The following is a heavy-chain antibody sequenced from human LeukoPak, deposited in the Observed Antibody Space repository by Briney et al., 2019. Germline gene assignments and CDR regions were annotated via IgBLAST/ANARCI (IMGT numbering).Heavy chain of an antibody. CDR2: INPNSGGT. Sequence: ASVKVSCKASGYTFTSYYMHWVRQAPGQGLEWMGWINPNSGGTNYAQKFQGRVTMTRDTSISTAYMELSRLRSDDTAVYYCARDHGGRWLVQSYYGMDVWGQGTTVTVSS. D-gene: IGHD6-19*01. J-gene: IGHJ6*02. CDR3: ARDHGGRWLVQSYYGMDV. V-gene: IGHV1-2*02. CDR1: GYTFTSYY.